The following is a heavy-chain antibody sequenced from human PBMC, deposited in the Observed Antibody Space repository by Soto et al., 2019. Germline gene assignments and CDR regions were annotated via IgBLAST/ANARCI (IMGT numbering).Heavy chain of an antibody. D-gene: IGHD1-1*01. Sequence: QVHLVQSGAEVKKPGASVKVSCQGSDYAFTNYGITWVRQAPGQGLERMGWISAHNGNTNYAQKLQGRVTVTRDTSTSTAYMELRSLRYDDTAGYYCARGRYGNYWGQGALVTVSS. V-gene: IGHV1-18*01. CDR1: DYAFTNYG. CDR3: ARGRYGNY. CDR2: ISAHNGNT. J-gene: IGHJ4*02.